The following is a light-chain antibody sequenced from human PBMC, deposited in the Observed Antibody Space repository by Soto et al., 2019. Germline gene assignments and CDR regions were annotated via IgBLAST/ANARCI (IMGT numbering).Light chain of an antibody. Sequence: ETVLTQSPATLSLSPGERATLSCRASRSISTYLAWYQQKPGQAPRLLIYEALNRATGIPARFSGSGSGTDFTLTISSLEPEDFAVYYCQQYASSPLLTFGGGTKVEIK. CDR3: QQYASSPLLT. CDR2: EAL. J-gene: IGKJ4*01. CDR1: RSISTY. V-gene: IGKV3-11*01.